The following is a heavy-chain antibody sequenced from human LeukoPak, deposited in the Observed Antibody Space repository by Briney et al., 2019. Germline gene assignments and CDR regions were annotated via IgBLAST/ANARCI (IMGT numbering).Heavy chain of an antibody. V-gene: IGHV3-11*04. Sequence: GGSLRLSCAASGFIISDYSMSWIRQTPGKGLEWLSYMSTGGKTIYYADSVKGRFTISRDNSKNTLYLQMNSLRAEDTAVYYCAKVKPYDSSGYPDYWGQGTLVTVSS. D-gene: IGHD3-22*01. CDR1: GFIISDYS. CDR3: AKVKPYDSSGYPDY. CDR2: MSTGGKTI. J-gene: IGHJ4*02.